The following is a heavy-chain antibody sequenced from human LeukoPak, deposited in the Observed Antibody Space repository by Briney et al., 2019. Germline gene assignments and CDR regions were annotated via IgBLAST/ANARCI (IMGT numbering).Heavy chain of an antibody. D-gene: IGHD2-2*01. V-gene: IGHV1-2*02. CDR1: GYTFTGYY. Sequence: ASVKVSCKASGYTFTGYYMHWVRQAPGQGLEWMGWINPNSGGTNYAQKFQGRVTMIRDTSISTAYMELSRLRSDDTAVYYCARTLIVVVPAAGYYMDVWGKGTTVTVSS. J-gene: IGHJ6*03. CDR2: INPNSGGT. CDR3: ARTLIVVVPAAGYYMDV.